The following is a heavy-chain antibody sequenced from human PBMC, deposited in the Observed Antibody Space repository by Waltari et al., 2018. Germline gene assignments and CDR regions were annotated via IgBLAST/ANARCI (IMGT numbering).Heavy chain of an antibody. CDR2: SFYSGTT. J-gene: IGHJ1*01. Sequence: QVQLQESGPGLVKPSQTLSPTCTVSGGSLSRGIYYWSWIRQHPGKGLEWIAYSFYSGTTYYNPSLQTRVTMSVDTSKNQFSLNLSSVTAADTAVYYCARETPGAGAVEHWGQGTLVTVSS. V-gene: IGHV4-31*03. CDR3: ARETPGAGAVEH. CDR1: GGSLSRGIYY. D-gene: IGHD1-26*01.